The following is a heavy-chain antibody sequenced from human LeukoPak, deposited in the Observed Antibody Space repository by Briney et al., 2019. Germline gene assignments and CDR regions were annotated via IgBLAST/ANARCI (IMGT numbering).Heavy chain of an antibody. CDR2: IMPKNGGT. J-gene: IGHJ4*02. D-gene: IGHD7-27*01. CDR1: GYTFTGSF. CDR3: ARDNDWGPDY. V-gene: IGHV1-2*02. Sequence: GASVKVSCQASGYTFTGSFLHWLRQAPGHGLEWMGWIMPKNGGTKYAQKFQGRVTMTSDTSIRTAYMELSSLTSDDTAIYFCARDNDWGPDYWGQGTPVTVSS.